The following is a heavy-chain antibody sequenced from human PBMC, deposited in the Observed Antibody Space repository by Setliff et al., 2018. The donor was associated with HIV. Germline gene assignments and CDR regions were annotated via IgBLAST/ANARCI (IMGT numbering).Heavy chain of an antibody. CDR3: ARTSYLWGSYRFSPFDS. J-gene: IGHJ4*01. V-gene: IGHV4-4*08. CDR2: IYPTGST. CDR1: GGSISNYY. Sequence: SETLSLTCTVSGGSISNYYWSWIRQPPGKGLQWIGYIYPTGSTNYNPSLRSRVTISLDTSKNQFSLILTSLTAADTATYFCARTSYLWGSYRFSPFDSWGHGTLVTVS. D-gene: IGHD3-16*02.